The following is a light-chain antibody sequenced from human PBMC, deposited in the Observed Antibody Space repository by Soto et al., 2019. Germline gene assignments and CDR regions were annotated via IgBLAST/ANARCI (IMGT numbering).Light chain of an antibody. V-gene: IGLV1-40*01. Sequence: QSVLKQPPSVSGTPGQTVTISCTGSSSTIGAGYDVHWYQQLPGTAPKLLVFANNNRPAGVPDRFSGSKSGTSASLAITGLQAEDEATYYCQSYHTSLTGVFGTGTKLTVL. CDR1: SSTIGAGYD. J-gene: IGLJ1*01. CDR2: ANN. CDR3: QSYHTSLTGV.